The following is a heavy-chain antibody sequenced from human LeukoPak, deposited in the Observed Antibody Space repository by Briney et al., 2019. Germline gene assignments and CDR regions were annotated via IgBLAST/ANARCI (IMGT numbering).Heavy chain of an antibody. CDR3: ARQAAAGTENWFDP. D-gene: IGHD6-13*01. J-gene: IGHJ5*02. Sequence: SETLFLTCTVSGGSISSYYWSWIRQPAGKGLEWIGRIYTSGSTNYNPSLKSRVTMSVDTSKNQFSLKLSSVTAADTAVYYCARQAAAGTENWFDPWGQGTLVTVSS. CDR1: GGSISSYY. V-gene: IGHV4-4*07. CDR2: IYTSGST.